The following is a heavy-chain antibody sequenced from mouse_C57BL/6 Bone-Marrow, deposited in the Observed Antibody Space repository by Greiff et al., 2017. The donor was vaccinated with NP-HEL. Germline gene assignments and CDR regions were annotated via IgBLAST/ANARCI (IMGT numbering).Heavy chain of an antibody. CDR3: ARHGYYRPYAMDY. Sequence: VHLVESGAELVKPGASVKLSCTASGYTFTEYTIHWVNQRPGQGLEWIGWFYPGGGRIKYNEKFKDKATLTADKSSSTVYMELSRLTSEDSAVYFCARHGYYRPYAMDYWGWGTSVTVSS. J-gene: IGHJ4*01. CDR2: FYPGGGRI. CDR1: GYTFTEYT. D-gene: IGHD2-12*01. V-gene: IGHV1-62-2*01.